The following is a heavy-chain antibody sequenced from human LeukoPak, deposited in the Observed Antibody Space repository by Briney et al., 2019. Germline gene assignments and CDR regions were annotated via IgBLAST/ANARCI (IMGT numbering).Heavy chain of an antibody. CDR3: ASQGTTVTTLPDYYYYYGMDV. CDR1: GFTFSSYE. Sequence: GGSLRLSCAASGFTFSSYEMNWVPQAPGKGLEWVSYISSSGSTIYYADSVKGRFTISRDNAKNSLYLQMNSLRAEDTAVYYCASQGTTVTTLPDYYYYYGMDVWGQGTTVTVSS. V-gene: IGHV3-48*03. CDR2: ISSSGSTI. J-gene: IGHJ6*02. D-gene: IGHD4-17*01.